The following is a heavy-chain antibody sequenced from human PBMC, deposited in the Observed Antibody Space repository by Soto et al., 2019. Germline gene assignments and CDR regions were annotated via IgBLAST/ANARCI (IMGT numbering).Heavy chain of an antibody. V-gene: IGHV3-23*01. CDR1: GFAFSTYA. CDR3: VREVRGIIITYYFDY. Sequence: GGSLRLSCAASGFAFSTYAMSWVRQAPGKGLEWVSGISGSGGSTYYEDSVKGRFTISRDNSKNTLYLRMNSLRAEDTAVYYCVREVRGIIITYYFDYCGQGTLVTVSS. J-gene: IGHJ4*02. CDR2: ISGSGGST. D-gene: IGHD3-10*01.